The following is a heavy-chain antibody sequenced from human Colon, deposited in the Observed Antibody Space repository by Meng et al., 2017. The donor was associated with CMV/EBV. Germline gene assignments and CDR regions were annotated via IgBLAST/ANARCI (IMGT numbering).Heavy chain of an antibody. CDR3: TTIPPYDTSGPKSY. CDR2: IRSKTDGGTT. V-gene: IGHV3-15*01. D-gene: IGHD3-22*01. J-gene: IGHJ4*02. Sequence: SCAASGFTFSKAWMNWVRQAPGKGLEWVGHIRSKTDGGTTDYAAAVKGRFTISRDDSKNTLYLQMKSLKTEDTAVYYCTTIPPYDTSGPKSYWGQGTLVTVSS. CDR1: GFTFSKAW.